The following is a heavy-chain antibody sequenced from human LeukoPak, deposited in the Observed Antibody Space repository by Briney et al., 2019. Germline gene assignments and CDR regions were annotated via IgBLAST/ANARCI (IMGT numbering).Heavy chain of an antibody. CDR3: ARASKGYGMDV. J-gene: IGHJ6*02. Sequence: SVRVSCKASGGTLSSYAISWVRQATGQGLEWMGGIIPIFGTANYAQKFQGRVTITADESTSTAYVELSSLRSEDTAVYYCARASKGYGMDVWGQGTTVTVSS. CDR2: IIPIFGTA. CDR1: GGTLSSYA. V-gene: IGHV1-69*01.